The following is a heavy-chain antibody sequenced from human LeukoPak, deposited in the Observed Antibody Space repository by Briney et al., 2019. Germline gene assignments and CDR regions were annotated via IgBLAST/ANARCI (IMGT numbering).Heavy chain of an antibody. CDR1: GYIFTSYG. J-gene: IGHJ4*02. CDR3: ASSTPGIAAAGIRIPILDY. CDR2: ISAFNGNT. Sequence: ASVKVSCKASGYIFTSYGVSWVRQAPGQGLEWMGWISAFNGNTNYAQKFQGRVTITADESTSTAYMELSSLRSEDTAVYYCASSTPGIAAAGIRIPILDYWGQGTLVTVSS. D-gene: IGHD6-13*01. V-gene: IGHV1-18*01.